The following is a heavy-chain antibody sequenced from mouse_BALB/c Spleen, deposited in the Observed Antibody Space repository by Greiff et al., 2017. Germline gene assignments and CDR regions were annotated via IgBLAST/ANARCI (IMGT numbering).Heavy chain of an antibody. CDR2: ISSGSSTI. CDR3: AREYGNYEDWYFDV. J-gene: IGHJ1*01. V-gene: IGHV5-17*02. Sequence: EVQVVESGGGLVQPGGSRKLSCAASGFTFSSFGMHWVRQAPEKGLEWVAYISSGSSTIYYADTVKGRFTISRDNPKNTLFLQMTSLRSEDTAMYYCAREYGNYEDWYFDVWGAGTTVTVSS. D-gene: IGHD2-10*02. CDR1: GFTFSSFG.